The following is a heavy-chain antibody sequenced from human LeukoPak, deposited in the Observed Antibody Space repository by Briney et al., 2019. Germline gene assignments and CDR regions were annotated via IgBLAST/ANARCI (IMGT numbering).Heavy chain of an antibody. D-gene: IGHD3-3*01. Sequence: ASVKVSCKASGYTFTGYYMHWVRQAPGQGLEWMGWINPNSGGTNYAQKFQGRVTMTRDTSISTAYMELSRLRSADTAVYYCAREILPGDFWSGYIDYWGQGTLVTVSS. J-gene: IGHJ4*02. CDR1: GYTFTGYY. V-gene: IGHV1-2*02. CDR2: INPNSGGT. CDR3: AREILPGDFWSGYIDY.